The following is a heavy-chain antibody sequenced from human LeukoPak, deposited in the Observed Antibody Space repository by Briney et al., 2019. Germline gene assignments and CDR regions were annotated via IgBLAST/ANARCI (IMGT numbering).Heavy chain of an antibody. CDR2: ISGSGGST. Sequence: GGSLRLSCAASGSTFSSYAMSWVRQAPGKGLECVSAISGSGGSTYYADSVKGRFTISRDNSKDTLYLQMNSLRAEDTAVYYCAKDQPFYSSSSGPDYWGQGTLVTVS. J-gene: IGHJ4*02. D-gene: IGHD6-6*01. CDR1: GSTFSSYA. V-gene: IGHV3-23*01. CDR3: AKDQPFYSSSSGPDY.